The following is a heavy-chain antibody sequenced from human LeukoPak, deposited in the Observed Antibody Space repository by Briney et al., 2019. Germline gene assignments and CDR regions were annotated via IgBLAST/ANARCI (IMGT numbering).Heavy chain of an antibody. CDR3: AKEAAGDLAFDY. CDR1: AFTFSSYA. Sequence: PGGSLRLSCAASAFTFSSYAMSWVRQAPGKGLEWVSTVSGSGVTTYYADSVKGRFIISRDNSKNTLYLQMNSLRAEDTAVYYCAKEAAGDLAFDYWGQGTLVTVSS. V-gene: IGHV3-23*01. CDR2: VSGSGVTT. J-gene: IGHJ4*02. D-gene: IGHD7-27*01.